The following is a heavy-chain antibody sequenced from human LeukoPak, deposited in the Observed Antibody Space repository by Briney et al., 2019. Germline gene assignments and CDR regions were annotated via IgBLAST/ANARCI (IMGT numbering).Heavy chain of an antibody. J-gene: IGHJ3*02. V-gene: IGHV3-30-3*01. Sequence: PGGSLRLSCAASGFTFSRYAMYWVRQTPGKGLEWVAVISYGGSNKYYADSVKGRFTISRDNSKNTLYLQMNSLRADDTAVYYCATGIGYDALDIWGQGTMVTVSS. CDR2: ISYGGSNK. D-gene: IGHD1-1*01. CDR1: GFTFSRYA. CDR3: ATGIGYDALDI.